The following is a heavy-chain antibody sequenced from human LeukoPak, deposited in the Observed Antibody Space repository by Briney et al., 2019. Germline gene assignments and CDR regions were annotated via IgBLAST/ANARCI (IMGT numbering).Heavy chain of an antibody. CDR3: AKGSSGWNYYDMDV. CDR1: GFTFSSYG. V-gene: IGHV3-33*06. D-gene: IGHD6-19*01. CDR2: IWYDGSNK. J-gene: IGHJ6*02. Sequence: GGSLRLSCAASGFTFSSYGMHWVRQAPGKGLEWVAVIWYDGSNKYYADSVKGRFTISRDNSKNTLYLQMNSLRAEDTAVYYCAKGSSGWNYYDMDVWGQGTTVTVSS.